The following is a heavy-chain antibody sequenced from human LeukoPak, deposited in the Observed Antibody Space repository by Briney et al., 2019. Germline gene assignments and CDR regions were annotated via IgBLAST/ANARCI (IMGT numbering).Heavy chain of an antibody. CDR1: GGTFSSYG. D-gene: IGHD2-2*02. CDR2: IIPIFGTT. Sequence: SVKVSCKASGGTFSSYGITWVRQAPGQGLQWMGGIIPIFGTTNYAQKFQGRVTIATDESTSTAYMELSSLRSEDTAVYYCATKGLGYCSSTSCYNDGPYWYFDLWGRGTLVTVSS. V-gene: IGHV1-69*05. J-gene: IGHJ2*01. CDR3: ATKGLGYCSSTSCYNDGPYWYFDL.